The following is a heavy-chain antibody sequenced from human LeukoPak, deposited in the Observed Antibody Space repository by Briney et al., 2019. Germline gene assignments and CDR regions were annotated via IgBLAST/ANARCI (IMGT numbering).Heavy chain of an antibody. CDR3: AKVTYDYVWGSYEN. D-gene: IGHD3-16*01. V-gene: IGHV3-23*01. CDR1: GFTFSSYA. CDR2: ISGSGGST. Sequence: GGSLRLSCAASGFTFSSYAMSCVRQAPGKGLEWVSAISGSGGSTYYADSVKGRFTISRDNSKNTLYLQMNSLRAEDTAVYYCAKVTYDYVWGSYENWGQGALVTVSS. J-gene: IGHJ4*02.